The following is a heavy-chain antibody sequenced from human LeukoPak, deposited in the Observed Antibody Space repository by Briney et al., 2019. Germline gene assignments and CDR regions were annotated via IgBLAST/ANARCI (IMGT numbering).Heavy chain of an antibody. CDR1: GFTFSSYG. Sequence: PGGSLRLSCAASGFTFSSYGMRWVRQAPGKGLEWVAFIRYDGSNKYYADSVKGRFTISRDNSKNTLYLQMNSLRAEDTAVYYCAKDSITIFGVALDAFDIWGQGTMVTVSS. J-gene: IGHJ3*02. CDR2: IRYDGSNK. CDR3: AKDSITIFGVALDAFDI. V-gene: IGHV3-30*02. D-gene: IGHD3-3*01.